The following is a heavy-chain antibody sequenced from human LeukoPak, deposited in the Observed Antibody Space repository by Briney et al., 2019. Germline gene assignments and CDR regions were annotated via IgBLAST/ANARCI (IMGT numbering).Heavy chain of an antibody. CDR1: GFTFSSYA. CDR2: ISGSGGST. Sequence: PGGSLRLSCAASGFTFSSYAMSWVRQAPGKGLEWVSAISGSGGSTYYADSVKGRFTISRDNSKNTLYLQMNSLRAEDTAVYYCAKDCALCGGDCPPCYDYWGQGTLVTVSS. CDR3: AKDCALCGGDCPPCYDY. D-gene: IGHD2-21*02. J-gene: IGHJ4*02. V-gene: IGHV3-23*01.